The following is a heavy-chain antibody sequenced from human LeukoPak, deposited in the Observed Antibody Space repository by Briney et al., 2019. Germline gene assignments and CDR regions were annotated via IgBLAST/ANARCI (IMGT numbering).Heavy chain of an antibody. CDR3: ARGRRPRFMITFGGVIAYFDY. V-gene: IGHV4-34*01. Sequence: SETLSLTCAVYGRSFSGYYWSWIRQPPGKGLEWIGEINHSGSTNYNPSLKSRVTISVDTSKNQFSLKLSSVTAADTAVYYCARGRRPRFMITFGGVIAYFDYWGQGTLVTVSS. CDR1: GRSFSGYY. D-gene: IGHD3-16*02. CDR2: INHSGST. J-gene: IGHJ4*02.